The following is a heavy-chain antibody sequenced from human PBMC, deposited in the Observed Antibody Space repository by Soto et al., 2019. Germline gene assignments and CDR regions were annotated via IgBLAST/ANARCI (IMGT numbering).Heavy chain of an antibody. CDR3: ARADSKPLNYYGSGSYYTDNWFDP. J-gene: IGHJ5*02. CDR2: IYYSGST. CDR1: GGSISSGGYY. V-gene: IGHV4-31*03. D-gene: IGHD3-10*01. Sequence: SETLSLTCTVSGGSISSGGYYWSWIRQHPGKGLEWIGYIYYSGSTYYNPSLKSRVTISVETSKNQFSLKLSSVTAADTAVYYCARADSKPLNYYGSGSYYTDNWFDPWGQGTLVTVSS.